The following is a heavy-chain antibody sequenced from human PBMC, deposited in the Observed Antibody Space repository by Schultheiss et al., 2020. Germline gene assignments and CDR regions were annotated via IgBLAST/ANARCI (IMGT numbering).Heavy chain of an antibody. CDR2: VNGNGADT. CDR3: VRGLARVFDY. D-gene: IGHD3-16*01. Sequence: GESLKISCAASGFAFDYYGMSWVRQVPGNGLEWVSGVNGNGADTEYADSVKGRFTISRDNAKYSLYLEMNSLGVEDTAFYYCVRGLARVFDYWGQGTLVTVSS. J-gene: IGHJ4*02. V-gene: IGHV3-20*04. CDR1: GFAFDYYG.